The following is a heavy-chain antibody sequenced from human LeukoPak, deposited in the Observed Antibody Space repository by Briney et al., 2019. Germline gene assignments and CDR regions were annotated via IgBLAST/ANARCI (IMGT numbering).Heavy chain of an antibody. CDR3: ARGRDCSGGSCYVDY. V-gene: IGHV3-48*01. D-gene: IGHD2-15*01. CDR1: GFTFSSYS. CDR2: ISSSSSTI. Sequence: GGSLRLSCAASGFTFSSYSMNWVRQAPGKGLEWVSYISSSSSTIHYADSVKGRFTISRDNAKNSLYLQMNSLRAEDTAVYYCARGRDCSGGSCYVDYWGQGTLVTVSS. J-gene: IGHJ4*02.